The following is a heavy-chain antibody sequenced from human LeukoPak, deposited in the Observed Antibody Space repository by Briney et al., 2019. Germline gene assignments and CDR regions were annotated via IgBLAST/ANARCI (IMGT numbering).Heavy chain of an antibody. CDR1: GGSISSGDYY. V-gene: IGHV4-30-4*01. Sequence: SETLFLTCTVSGGSISSGDYYWSWIRQPPGKGLEWIGYIYYSGSTYYNPSLKSRVTISVDTSKNQFSLKLSSVTAADTAVYYCAQTKRGYFDYWGQGTLVTVSS. CDR2: IYYSGST. D-gene: IGHD3-10*01. CDR3: AQTKRGYFDY. J-gene: IGHJ4*02.